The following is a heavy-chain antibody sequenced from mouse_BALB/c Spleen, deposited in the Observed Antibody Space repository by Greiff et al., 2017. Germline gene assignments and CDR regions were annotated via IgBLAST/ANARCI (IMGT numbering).Heavy chain of an antibody. CDR1: GFNIKDTY. D-gene: IGHD2-4*01. J-gene: IGHJ4*01. CDR2: IDPANGNT. V-gene: IGHV14-3*02. CDR3: ARSYDYDDYYAMDY. Sequence: EVQLQQSGAELVKPGASVKLSCTASGFNIKDTYMHWVKQRPEQGLEWIGRIDPANGNTKYDPKFQGKATITADTSSNTAYLQLSSLTSEDTAVYYCARSYDYDDYYAMDYWGQGTSVTVAS.